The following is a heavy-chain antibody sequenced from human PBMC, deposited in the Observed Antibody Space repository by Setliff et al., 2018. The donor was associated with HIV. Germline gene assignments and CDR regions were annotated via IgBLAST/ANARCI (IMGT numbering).Heavy chain of an antibody. D-gene: IGHD3-10*01. CDR2: ISGSGSGV. J-gene: IGHJ3*02. CDR3: AKQMKSMGPYDGFDI. V-gene: IGHV3-48*01. Sequence: GGSLRLSCAASGFTFSSYSMNWVRQSPGKGLEWVSYISGSGSGVDYADSVKGRFTVSRDNSKNTLYLQMNTLRAEDTAIYYCAKQMKSMGPYDGFDIWGQGTMVTV. CDR1: GFTFSSYS.